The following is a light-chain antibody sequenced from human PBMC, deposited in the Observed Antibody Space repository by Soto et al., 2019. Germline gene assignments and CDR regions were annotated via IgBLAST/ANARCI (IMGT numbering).Light chain of an antibody. J-gene: IGKJ4*01. CDR1: QSVGRN. CDR3: QQYNYWPPLT. V-gene: IGKV3-15*01. Sequence: EIVMTQSPATLSVSPGERATLSCRASQSVGRNLAWYQQKPGQAPRLLISGAYTRATDIPARFSGSGSGTEFNLTISSLQSEDFAVYFCQQYNYWPPLTFGGGTKVEIK. CDR2: GAY.